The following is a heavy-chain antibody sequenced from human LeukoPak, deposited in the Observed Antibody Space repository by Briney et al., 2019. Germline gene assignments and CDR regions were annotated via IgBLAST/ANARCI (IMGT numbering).Heavy chain of an antibody. CDR3: AYGYYYDSSGYYY. J-gene: IGHJ4*02. Sequence: GGSLRLSCAASGFTFISYAMSWVRQAPGKGLEWVSAISGSGGSTYYAHSGKGRFTISRDNYKNTLYLQMNSLRAEDTAVYYCAYGYYYDSSGYYYWGQGTLVTVSS. V-gene: IGHV3-23*01. D-gene: IGHD3-22*01. CDR1: GFTFISYA. CDR2: ISGSGGST.